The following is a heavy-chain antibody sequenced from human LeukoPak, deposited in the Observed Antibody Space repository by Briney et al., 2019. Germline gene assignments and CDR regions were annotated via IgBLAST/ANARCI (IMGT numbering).Heavy chain of an antibody. CDR2: INSDGSST. V-gene: IGHV3-74*01. J-gene: IGHJ6*02. CDR1: GFTFSSYW. Sequence: GGSLRLSCAASGFTFSSYWMHWVRQAPGKGLVWVSRINSDGSSTSYADSVKGRFTISRDNAKNTLYLQMNSLRAEDTAVYYCASEVVDGDYGEAYCYYGMDVWGQGTTVTVSS. CDR3: ASEVVDGDYGEAYCYYGMDV. D-gene: IGHD4-17*01.